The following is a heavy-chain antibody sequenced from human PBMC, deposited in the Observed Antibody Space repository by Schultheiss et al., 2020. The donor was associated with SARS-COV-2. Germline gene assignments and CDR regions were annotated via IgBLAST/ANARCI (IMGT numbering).Heavy chain of an antibody. Sequence: ASVKVSCKASGYTFTGYYMHWVRQAPGQGLEWMGWINPNSGGTNYAQKFQGWVTMTRDTSISTAYMELSRLRSDDTAVYYCARARFSGYDYTFEDYWGQGTLVTVSS. D-gene: IGHD5-12*01. V-gene: IGHV1-2*04. J-gene: IGHJ4*02. CDR3: ARARFSGYDYTFEDY. CDR1: GYTFTGYY. CDR2: INPNSGGT.